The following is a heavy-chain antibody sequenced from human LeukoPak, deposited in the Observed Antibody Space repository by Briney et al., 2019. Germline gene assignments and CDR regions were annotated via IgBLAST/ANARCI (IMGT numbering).Heavy chain of an antibody. CDR2: INPNSGGT. J-gene: IGHJ4*02. Sequence: ASVKVSCKASGYTFTGYYMHWVRQAPGQGLEWMGRINPNSGGTNYAQKFQGRVTMTRDTSISTAYMELSSLRSEDTAAYYCARGSAAAAGLYWGQGTLVTVSS. CDR1: GYTFTGYY. D-gene: IGHD6-13*01. CDR3: ARGSAAAAGLY. V-gene: IGHV1-2*06.